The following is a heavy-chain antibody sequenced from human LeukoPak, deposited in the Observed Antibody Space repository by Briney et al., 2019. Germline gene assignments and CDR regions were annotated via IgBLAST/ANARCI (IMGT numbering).Heavy chain of an antibody. CDR2: INHSGTS. Sequence: SETLSLTCGVHGASFSDYNWSWIRQPPGKGLEWIGEINHSGTSDYNPSLKGRVTMSVDTSKKQFSLKLSSVTAADTAMYYCARHGWHAWYFDLWGRGTLVTVSS. CDR1: GASFSDYN. J-gene: IGHJ2*01. CDR3: ARHGWHAWYFDL. V-gene: IGHV4-34*01. D-gene: IGHD6-19*01.